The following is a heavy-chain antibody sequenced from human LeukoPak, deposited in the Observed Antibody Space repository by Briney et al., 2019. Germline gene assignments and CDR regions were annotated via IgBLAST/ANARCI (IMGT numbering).Heavy chain of an antibody. J-gene: IGHJ5*02. V-gene: IGHV4-59*01. CDR1: GGSISTYY. CDR3: ARGGNYWPQWWFDP. D-gene: IGHD1-26*01. Sequence: SETLSLTCTVSGGSISTYYWSWIRQPPGKVLEWIGYIYYTGSTSYNPSLKSRVTMSLDASKNQFSLELNSVTPADTAVYYCARGGNYWPQWWFDPWGRGTLVSVSS. CDR2: IYYTGST.